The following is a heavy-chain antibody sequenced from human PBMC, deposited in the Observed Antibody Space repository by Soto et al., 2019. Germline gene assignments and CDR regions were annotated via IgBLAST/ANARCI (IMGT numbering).Heavy chain of an antibody. CDR3: AKNQGVELVPLATVDWFDP. CDR1: GFIFENFG. Sequence: GGSLRLSWAASGFIFENFGMSWVRQAPGKGLEWISSISGSGFKKYYADSVKGRFTISRDNSKSTVYLELNNLSAEDTAVYHCAKNQGVELVPLATVDWFDPWGQGPVVTVXS. D-gene: IGHD1-26*01. CDR2: ISGSGFKK. J-gene: IGHJ5*02. V-gene: IGHV3-23*01.